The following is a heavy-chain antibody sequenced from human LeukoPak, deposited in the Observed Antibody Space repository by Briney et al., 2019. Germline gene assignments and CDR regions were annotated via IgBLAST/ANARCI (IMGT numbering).Heavy chain of an antibody. D-gene: IGHD5/OR15-5a*01. CDR2: ISGPAGSW. CDR3: AKKVGLVSAPLYYFDV. CDR1: GFTFSSYA. Sequence: QPGGSLRLSCAASGFTFSSYAMSWVRQAPGKGLEWVSAISGPAGSWDYADSVKGRFTISRDNSKNTLFLQMNSLRAEDTAIYYCAKKVGLVSAPLYYFDVWGQGTVVTVSS. V-gene: IGHV3-23*01. J-gene: IGHJ4*02.